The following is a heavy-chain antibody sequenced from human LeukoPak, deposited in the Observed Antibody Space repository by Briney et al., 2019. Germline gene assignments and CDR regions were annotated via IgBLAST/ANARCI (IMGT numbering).Heavy chain of an antibody. J-gene: IGHJ4*02. CDR3: AKDGKARRYYYDSPYFDY. CDR2: ISGSGGST. V-gene: IGHV3-23*01. D-gene: IGHD3-22*01. Sequence: GGSLRLSCAASGFTFSSYAMSWVRQAPGKGLEWVSAISGSGGSTYYADSVKGRFTISRDNSKNTLYLQMNSRRAEDTAVYYCAKDGKARRYYYDSPYFDYWGQGTLVTVSS. CDR1: GFTFSSYA.